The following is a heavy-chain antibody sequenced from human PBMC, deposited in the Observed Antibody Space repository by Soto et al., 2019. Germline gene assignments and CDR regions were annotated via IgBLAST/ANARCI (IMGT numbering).Heavy chain of an antibody. Sequence: PGGSLRLSCAASGFTFSDYYMSWIRQAPGKGLEWLSYISSSNYIHYADSVKGRFTISRDNAKNSLYLQMNRLRAEDTAVYYCAREGPGSSSWFVDSWGQGTLVTVSS. CDR2: ISSSNYI. V-gene: IGHV3-11*05. J-gene: IGHJ4*02. CDR1: GFTFSDYY. D-gene: IGHD6-13*01. CDR3: AREGPGSSSWFVDS.